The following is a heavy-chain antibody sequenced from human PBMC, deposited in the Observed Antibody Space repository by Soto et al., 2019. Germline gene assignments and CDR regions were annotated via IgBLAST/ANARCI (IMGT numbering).Heavy chain of an antibody. J-gene: IGHJ4*02. CDR2: ISPYNGNT. CDR1: GFTFNTYF. CDR3: ARDTSNSFDY. V-gene: IGHV1-18*01. D-gene: IGHD2-2*01. Sequence: HVQLLQSGGELKKPGASVKVSCNTSGFTFNTYFISWVRQAAGQGLEWMGWISPYNGNTKYGEKFQGRVTMTTDTITRTAYMELRNLRIDDTAVYYCARDTSNSFDYWGQGTLVTVSS.